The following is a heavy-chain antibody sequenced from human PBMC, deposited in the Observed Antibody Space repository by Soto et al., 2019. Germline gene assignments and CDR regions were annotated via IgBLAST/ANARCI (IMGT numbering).Heavy chain of an antibody. J-gene: IGHJ6*02. CDR2: INGDGSTT. V-gene: IGHV3-74*01. CDR1: GLTFSSHW. D-gene: IGHD2-8*01. Sequence: EVQLVESGGDLVQPGGSLRLSCAASGLTFSSHWMHWVRQAPGKGLVWVSHINGDGSTTRYADSVKGRFTISRENAKNTLYLQMNSLRAEDTAVYYCAMYSGVWGQGTTVTVSS. CDR3: AMYSGV.